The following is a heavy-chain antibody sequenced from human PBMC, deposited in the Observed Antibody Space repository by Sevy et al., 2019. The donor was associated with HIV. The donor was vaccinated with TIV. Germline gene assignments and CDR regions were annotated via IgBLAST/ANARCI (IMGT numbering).Heavy chain of an antibody. CDR3: ATLSGSYDTRTDAFDI. J-gene: IGHJ3*02. CDR1: GYTLTELS. Sequence: ASVKVSCKVSGYTLTELSMHWVRQAPGKGLEWMGGFDPEDGETIYAQKFQGRVTMTEDTATDIAYMELSSLRSEDTAVYYCATLSGSYDTRTDAFDIWGQGTMVTVSS. CDR2: FDPEDGET. D-gene: IGHD1-26*01. V-gene: IGHV1-24*01.